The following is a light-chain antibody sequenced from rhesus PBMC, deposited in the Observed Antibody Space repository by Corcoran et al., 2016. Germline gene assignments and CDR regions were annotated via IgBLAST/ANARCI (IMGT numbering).Light chain of an antibody. V-gene: IGKV1S8*01. CDR2: AAS. CDR1: QNIYSN. Sequence: DIQMTQSPSALSASVGDRVTISCRASQNIYSNLAWYQQKPGKGPKLLIYAASSLQTGIPSRFSGSGSGTDFTLTISSRQPEDSAAYYCQHYYHSPYSFGQGTKVEIK. J-gene: IGKJ2*01. CDR3: QHYYHSPYS.